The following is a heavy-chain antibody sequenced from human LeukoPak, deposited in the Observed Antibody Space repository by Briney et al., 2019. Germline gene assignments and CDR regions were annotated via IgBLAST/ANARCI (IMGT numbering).Heavy chain of an antibody. D-gene: IGHD2-2*02. CDR1: GFTFSSYA. J-gene: IGHJ5*02. CDR3: ARPALGYCSSTSCYTSWFDP. CDR2: ISGSGAGT. Sequence: PGGSLRLSCAASGFTFSSYAMSWVRHAPGKGLEWVSAISGSGAGTYYADSVKGRFTISRDNSKNTLYLQMNSLRAEDTAVYYCARPALGYCSSTSCYTSWFDPWGQGTLVTVSS. V-gene: IGHV3-23*01.